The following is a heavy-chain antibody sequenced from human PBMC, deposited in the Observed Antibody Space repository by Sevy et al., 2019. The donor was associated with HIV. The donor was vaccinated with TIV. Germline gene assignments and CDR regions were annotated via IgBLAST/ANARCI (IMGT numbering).Heavy chain of an antibody. CDR2: ISSNGGSK. D-gene: IGHD1-26*01. Sequence: GGSLRLSCAASGFTFSSYAMHWVRQAPGKGLEYVSAISSNGGSKYYANSVKGRFTISRDNSKNTLYLQMGSLRAEDMAVYYCARDPFSGSYGAFDIWGQGTMVTVSS. V-gene: IGHV3-64*01. CDR1: GFTFSSYA. J-gene: IGHJ3*02. CDR3: ARDPFSGSYGAFDI.